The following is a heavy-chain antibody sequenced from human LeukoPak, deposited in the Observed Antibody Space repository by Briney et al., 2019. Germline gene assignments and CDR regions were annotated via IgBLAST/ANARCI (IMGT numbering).Heavy chain of an antibody. V-gene: IGHV4-30-2*01. Sequence: SQTLSLTCTVSGGSISSGGYYWSWLRQHPGKGLEWIGYIYHSGSTYYNPSLKSRVTISVDRSKNQFSLKLSSVTAADTAVYSCARALPYYYGSGSPGFDPWGQGTLVTVSS. CDR1: GGSISSGGYY. CDR3: ARALPYYYGSGSPGFDP. J-gene: IGHJ5*02. D-gene: IGHD3-10*01. CDR2: IYHSGST.